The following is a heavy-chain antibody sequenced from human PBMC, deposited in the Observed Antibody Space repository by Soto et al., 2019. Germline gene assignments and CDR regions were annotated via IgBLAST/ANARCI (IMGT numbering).Heavy chain of an antibody. V-gene: IGHV3-7*03. CDR1: GFTCSSYW. J-gene: IGHJ3*02. D-gene: IGHD3-22*01. CDR2: IKQDGSEK. Sequence: GGSLRLSCAASGFTCSSYWMSWVRQAPGKGLEWVANIKQDGSEKYYVDSVKGRFTISRDNAKNSLYLQMNSLRAEDTAVYYCERDSSGSGAFDIWGQGTMVTVSS. CDR3: ERDSSGSGAFDI.